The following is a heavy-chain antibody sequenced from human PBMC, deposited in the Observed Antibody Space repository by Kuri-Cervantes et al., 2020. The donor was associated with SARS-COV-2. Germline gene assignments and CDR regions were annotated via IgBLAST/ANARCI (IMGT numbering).Heavy chain of an antibody. CDR1: GGSISSGDYY. D-gene: IGHD1-7*01. J-gene: IGHJ5*02. CDR2: IYYSGST. V-gene: IGHV4-30-4*08. CDR3: ASGYITGTTVAYDP. Sequence: LTLSCTVSGGSISSGDYYWSWIRQPPGKGLEWIGYIYYSGSTYYNPSLRSRVTISVDTSKNQFSLKLSSVTAADTAVYYCASGYITGTTVAYDPWGQGTLVTVSS.